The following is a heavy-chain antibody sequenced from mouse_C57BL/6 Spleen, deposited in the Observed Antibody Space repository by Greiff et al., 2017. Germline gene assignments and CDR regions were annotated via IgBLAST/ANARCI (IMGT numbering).Heavy chain of an antibody. CDR1: GFSLTSYG. Sequence: VQGVESGPGLVQPSQSLSITCTVSGFSLTSYGVHWVRQSPGKGLEWLGVIWSGGSTDYNAAFISRLSISKDNSKSQVFFKMNSLQADDTAIYYCARKLGGNWYFDVWGTGTTVTVSS. CDR3: ARKLGGNWYFDV. CDR2: IWSGGST. V-gene: IGHV2-2*01. J-gene: IGHJ1*03.